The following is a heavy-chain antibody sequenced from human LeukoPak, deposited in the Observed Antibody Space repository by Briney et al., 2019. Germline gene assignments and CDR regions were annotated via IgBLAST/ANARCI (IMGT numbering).Heavy chain of an antibody. CDR2: IYPGASDT. CDR1: GYSFTSYW. D-gene: IGHD3-10*01. J-gene: IGHJ4*02. V-gene: IGHV5-51*01. CDR3: ARRRDGSGVDY. Sequence: GESLTISCKGSGYSFTSYWIGWVRQMPGKGLERMGIIYPGASDTRYSPSFQGQVTISADKSISTAYLQWSSLKASDTAMYYCARRRDGSGVDYWGQGNLVTVSS.